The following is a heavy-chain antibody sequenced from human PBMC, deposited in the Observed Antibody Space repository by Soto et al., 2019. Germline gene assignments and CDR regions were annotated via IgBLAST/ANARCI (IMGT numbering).Heavy chain of an antibody. CDR3: ARHRGAFLTGGEKYYFFSGMDL. Sequence: PSETLSLTCTLSRGSISSSSFYWAWIRQTAGKGLEWVATIYFEGASYFNPSLESRVTISVDTSKDQFSLRLNSVTAADTGVYYCARHRGAFLTGGEKYYFFSGMDLWGPGTTVTVSS. CDR2: IYFEGAS. CDR1: RGSISSSSFY. D-gene: IGHD2-8*02. J-gene: IGHJ6*02. V-gene: IGHV4-39*01.